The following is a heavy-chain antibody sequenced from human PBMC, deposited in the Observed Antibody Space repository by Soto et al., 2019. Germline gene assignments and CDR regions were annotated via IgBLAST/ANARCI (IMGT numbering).Heavy chain of an antibody. J-gene: IGHJ6*04. V-gene: IGHV3-48*01. D-gene: IGHD3-3*01. CDR3: VFDFWLVPTV. CDR1: GFTFSTHS. CDR2: IHSSSSWE. Sequence: ESGGGLVQPGGSLKLSCAASGFTFSTHSMNWVREAPGRGLGWVSYIHSSSSWEVYADSVRGRFTVSRDNAKNSLYLQMSSLRAEDTAVYYCVFDFWLVPTVWGKGTTVTVSS.